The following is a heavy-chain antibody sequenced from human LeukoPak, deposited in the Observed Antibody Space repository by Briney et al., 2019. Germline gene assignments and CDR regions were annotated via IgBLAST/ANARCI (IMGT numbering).Heavy chain of an antibody. D-gene: IGHD2-2*02. CDR1: GGSFSGYY. CDR3: ARRGYCSSTSCYSFDP. J-gene: IGHJ5*02. Sequence: PSETLSLTCAVYGGSFSGYYWSWIRQPPGKGLEWIGGINHSGSINYNPSLKSRVAISVDTSKNQFSLKLSSVTAADTAVYYCARRGYCSSTSCYSFDPWGQGTLVTVSS. CDR2: INHSGSI. V-gene: IGHV4-34*01.